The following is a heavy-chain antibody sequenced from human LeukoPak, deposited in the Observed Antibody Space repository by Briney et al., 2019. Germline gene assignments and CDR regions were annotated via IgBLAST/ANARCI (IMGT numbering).Heavy chain of an antibody. CDR2: IYYSGST. CDR3: ARAPVLWFGESRKYYFDY. D-gene: IGHD3-10*01. CDR1: GGSISSYY. J-gene: IGHJ4*02. V-gene: IGHV4-59*01. Sequence: SETLSLTCTVSGGSISSYYWSWIRQPPGKGLEWIGYIYYSGSTNYNPSLKSRVTISVDTFRNQFSLKLSSVTAADTAVYYCARAPVLWFGESRKYYFDYWGQGTLVTVSS.